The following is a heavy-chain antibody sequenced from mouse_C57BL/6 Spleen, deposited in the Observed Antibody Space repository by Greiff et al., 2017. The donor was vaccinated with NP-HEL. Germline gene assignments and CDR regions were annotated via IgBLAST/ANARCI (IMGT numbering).Heavy chain of an antibody. CDR1: GYTFTSYW. CDR2: IDPSDSYT. J-gene: IGHJ4*01. Sequence: QVQLQQPGAELVKPGASVKLSCKASGYTFTSYWMQWVKQRPGQGLEWIGEIDPSDSYTNYNQKFKGKATLTVDTSSSTAYMQLSSLTAEDSAVYYCARSEGLYAMDYWGQGTSVTVSS. V-gene: IGHV1-50*01. CDR3: ARSEGLYAMDY. D-gene: IGHD3-3*01.